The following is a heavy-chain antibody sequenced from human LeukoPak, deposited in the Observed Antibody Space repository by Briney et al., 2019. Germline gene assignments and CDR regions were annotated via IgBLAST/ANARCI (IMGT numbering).Heavy chain of an antibody. D-gene: IGHD3-10*01. CDR3: VGGGRGGY. Sequence: GGSLRLSCTASGFTFSNYEMNWVRKAPGKGLEWLSYINSSGSIYYGDSVKGRFTISRDNAKNLLDLQVNGLRAEETAVYYCVGGGRGGYWGQGTLVTVSS. CDR1: GFTFSNYE. J-gene: IGHJ4*02. V-gene: IGHV3-48*03. CDR2: INSSGSI.